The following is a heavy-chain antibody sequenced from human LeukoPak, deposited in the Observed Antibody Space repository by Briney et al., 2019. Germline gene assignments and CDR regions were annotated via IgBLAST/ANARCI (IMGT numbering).Heavy chain of an antibody. CDR3: ARDTIFGAFDI. J-gene: IGHJ3*02. Sequence: GASVKVSCKASGYTFTGYYMHWVRQAPGQGLEWMGRINPNSGGTNYAQKFQGKVTMTRDTSISTAYMELSRLRSDDTAVYYCARDTIFGAFDIWGQGTMVTVSS. D-gene: IGHD3-3*01. CDR1: GYTFTGYY. CDR2: INPNSGGT. V-gene: IGHV1-2*06.